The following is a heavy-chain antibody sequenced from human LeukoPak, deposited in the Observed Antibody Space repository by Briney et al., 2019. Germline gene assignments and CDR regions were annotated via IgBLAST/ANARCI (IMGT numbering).Heavy chain of an antibody. CDR3: AKVEGYMVRGSVDV. J-gene: IGHJ6*02. CDR2: IWYDGRNK. D-gene: IGHD3-10*01. Sequence: GGSLRLSCAASGFSFSSHGMHWVRQSPGKGLEWVAVIWYDGRNKYYADSVKGRFTISRDNSKNTLYLQMNSLRAEDTAVYYCAKVEGYMVRGSVDVWGQGTTVTVSS. CDR1: GFSFSSHG. V-gene: IGHV3-33*06.